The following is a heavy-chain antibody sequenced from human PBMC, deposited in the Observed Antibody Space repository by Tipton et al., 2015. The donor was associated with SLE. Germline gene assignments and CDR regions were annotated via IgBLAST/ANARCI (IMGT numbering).Heavy chain of an antibody. V-gene: IGHV4-59*01. D-gene: IGHD3-22*01. J-gene: IGHJ4*02. CDR3: AREGSGDSSGYYYDY. CDR2: IYYSGST. Sequence: TLSLTCTVSGGSISSYYWSWIRQPPGKGLEWIGYIYYSGSTNYNPSLKSRVTISVDTSKNQFSLKLSSVTAADTAVYYCAREGSGDSSGYYYDYWGQGTLVTVSS. CDR1: GGSISSYY.